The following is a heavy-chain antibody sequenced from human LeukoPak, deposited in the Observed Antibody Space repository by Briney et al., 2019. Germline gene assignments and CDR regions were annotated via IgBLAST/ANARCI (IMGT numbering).Heavy chain of an antibody. CDR3: ARDAPIAAAGTNY. CDR2: IIPILGIA. D-gene: IGHD6-13*01. J-gene: IGHJ4*02. V-gene: IGHV1-69*04. CDR1: GGTFSSYA. Sequence: GASVKVSCKASGGTFSSYAISWVRQAPGQGLEWMGRIIPILGIANYAQKFQGRVTITADKSTSTAYMELSSLRSEDTAVYYCARDAPIAAAGTNYWGQGTLVTVSS.